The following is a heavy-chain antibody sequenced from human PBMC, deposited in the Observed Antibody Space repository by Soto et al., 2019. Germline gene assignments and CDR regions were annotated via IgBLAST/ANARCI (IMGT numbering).Heavy chain of an antibody. CDR3: ARARAIAVAATTGFDY. D-gene: IGHD6-19*01. CDR2: IIPIFGTA. CDR1: GGTFSSYA. V-gene: IGHV1-69*13. Sequence: ASVKVSCKASGGTFSSYAISWVRQAPGQGLEWMGGIIPIFGTANYAQKFQGRVTITADESTSTAYMELSSLRSEDTAVYYCARARAIAVAATTGFDYWGQGTLVTVSS. J-gene: IGHJ4*02.